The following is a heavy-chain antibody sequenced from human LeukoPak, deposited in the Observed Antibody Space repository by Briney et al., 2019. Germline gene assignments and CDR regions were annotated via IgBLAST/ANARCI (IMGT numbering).Heavy chain of an antibody. Sequence: GGSLRLSCAASGFTFSIYSMNWVRQAPGKGLEWVSSISSSSSYIYYADSVRGRFTISRDNAKNPLYLQVHRLSAEDTAVYYCAREGPYCTGTSCYVDYWGQGTLVTVSS. CDR2: ISSSSSYI. V-gene: IGHV3-21*01. CDR1: GFTFSIYS. D-gene: IGHD2-2*01. CDR3: AREGPYCTGTSCYVDY. J-gene: IGHJ4*02.